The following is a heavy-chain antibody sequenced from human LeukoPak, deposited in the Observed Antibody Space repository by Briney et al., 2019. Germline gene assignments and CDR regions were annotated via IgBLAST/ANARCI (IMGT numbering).Heavy chain of an antibody. CDR1: GGSFSGYY. D-gene: IGHD3-3*01. CDR3: ARDRRYYDFWSGPPGWFDP. Sequence: SETLSLTCAVYGGSFSGYYWSWIRQPPGKGLEWIGEINHSGSTNYNPSLKSRVTISVDTSKNQFSLKLSSVTAADTVVYYCARDRRYYDFWSGPPGWFDPWGQGTLVTVSS. J-gene: IGHJ5*02. CDR2: INHSGST. V-gene: IGHV4-34*01.